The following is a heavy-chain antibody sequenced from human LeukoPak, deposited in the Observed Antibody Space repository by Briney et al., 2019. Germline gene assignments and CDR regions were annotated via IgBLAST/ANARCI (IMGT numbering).Heavy chain of an antibody. D-gene: IGHD2-15*01. CDR1: GFTFSSYE. CDR3: ARVLRYCSGGNCYSGGLGYMDV. J-gene: IGHJ6*03. Sequence: GGSLRPSCAASGFTFSSYELNWVRQAPRKGLEWVSYISSSGSTIYYADSVKGRFTISRDNAKNSLYLQMNSLRAEDTAVYYCARVLRYCSGGNCYSGGLGYMDVWGKGTTVTIS. CDR2: ISSSGSTI. V-gene: IGHV3-48*03.